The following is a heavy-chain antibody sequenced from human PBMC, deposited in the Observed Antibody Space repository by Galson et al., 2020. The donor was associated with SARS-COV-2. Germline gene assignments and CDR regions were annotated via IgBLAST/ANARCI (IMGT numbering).Heavy chain of an antibody. CDR1: DVSMTSYY. CDR2: ISYSGST. D-gene: IGHD4-17*01. J-gene: IGHJ6*02. Sequence: ETSETLSLTCSVSDVSMTSYYCSWIRQPPGKGLEWIGYISYSGSTNYNPSLRSRVTILVALSKNQFSLKLSSVTAADTAVYYCARDPAPLYGDNYYYGMDVWGRGTTVTVSS. V-gene: IGHV4-59*01. CDR3: ARDPAPLYGDNYYYGMDV.